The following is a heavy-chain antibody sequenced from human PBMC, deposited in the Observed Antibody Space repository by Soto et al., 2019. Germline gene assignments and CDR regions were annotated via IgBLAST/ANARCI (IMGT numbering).Heavy chain of an antibody. CDR3: AGEDPTTSFDY. CDR2: ISYDGSNK. CDR1: GFTFSSYA. Sequence: QVQLVESGGGVVQPGRSLRLSCAASGFTFSSYAMHWVRQAPGKGLEWVAVISYDGSNKYYADSVKGRFTISRDNSKNTLYLQTNSLRAEDTAVYYCAGEDPTTSFDYWGQGTLVTVSS. D-gene: IGHD1-26*01. J-gene: IGHJ4*02. V-gene: IGHV3-30-3*01.